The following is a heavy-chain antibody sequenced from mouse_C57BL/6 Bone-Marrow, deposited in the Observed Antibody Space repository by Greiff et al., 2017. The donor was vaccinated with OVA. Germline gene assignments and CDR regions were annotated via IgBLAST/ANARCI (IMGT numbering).Heavy chain of an antibody. V-gene: IGHV1-82*01. CDR1: GYAFSSSW. CDR2: IYPGDGDT. D-gene: IGHD2-4*01. J-gene: IGHJ1*03. CDR3: ARWGYDYDGWYCDV. Sequence: QVQLQQSGPELVKPGASVKISCKASGYAFSSSWMNWVKQRPGKGLEWIGRIYPGDGDTNYNGKFKGKATLTADKSSSTAYMQLSSLTSEDSAVYFCARWGYDYDGWYCDVWGTGTTVTVSS.